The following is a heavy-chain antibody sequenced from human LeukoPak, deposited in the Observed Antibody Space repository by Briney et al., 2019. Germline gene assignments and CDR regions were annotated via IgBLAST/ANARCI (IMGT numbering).Heavy chain of an antibody. J-gene: IGHJ6*03. CDR3: ASSAHYDFWSGMEGGYYYYYMDV. CDR1: GGSISSYY. CDR2: IYYSGST. Sequence: SETLSLTCTVSGGSISSYYWSWIRQPPGKGLEWIGDIYYSGSTNYNPSLKSRVTISVDTSKNQFSLKLSSVTAADTAVYYCASSAHYDFWSGMEGGYYYYYMDVWGKGTTVTVSS. D-gene: IGHD3-3*01. V-gene: IGHV4-59*01.